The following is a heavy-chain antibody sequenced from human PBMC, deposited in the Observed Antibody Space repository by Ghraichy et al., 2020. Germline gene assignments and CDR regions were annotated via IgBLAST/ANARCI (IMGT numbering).Heavy chain of an antibody. V-gene: IGHV3-49*03. J-gene: IGHJ4*02. CDR3: TRVPGYDYVWGSYRGPGIDY. CDR1: GFTFGDYA. Sequence: GESLNISCTASGFTFGDYAMSWFRQAPGKGLEWVGFIRSKAYGGTTEYAASVKGRLTISRDDSKSIAYLQMNSLKTEDTAVYYCTRVPGYDYVWGSYRGPGIDYWGQGTLVTVSS. CDR2: IRSKAYGGTT. D-gene: IGHD3-16*02.